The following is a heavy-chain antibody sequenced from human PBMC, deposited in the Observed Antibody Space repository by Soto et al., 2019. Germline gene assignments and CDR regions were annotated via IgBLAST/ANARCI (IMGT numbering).Heavy chain of an antibody. D-gene: IGHD3-10*01. CDR2: IYYSGST. CDR3: ARDANRYASGSYGMDV. J-gene: IGHJ6*02. CDR1: GGSISSGGYY. V-gene: IGHV4-31*03. Sequence: QVQLQESGPGLVKPSQTLSLTCTVSGGSISSGGYYWSWTRQHPGKGREWIGYIYYSGSTYYNPSLKSRVTISVDTSKNQFSLKLSSVTAADTAVYYCARDANRYASGSYGMDVWGQGTTVTVSS.